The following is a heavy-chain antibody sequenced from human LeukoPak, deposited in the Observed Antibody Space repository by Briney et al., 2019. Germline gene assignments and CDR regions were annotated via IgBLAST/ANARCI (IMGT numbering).Heavy chain of an antibody. CDR1: GFTFSSYW. CDR3: IRTLIVATSPYMDV. D-gene: IGHD5-12*01. CDR2: VNGDGTGT. J-gene: IGHJ6*03. Sequence: GGSLRLSCAASGFTFSSYWMHWVRQAPGKGLVWVSRVNGDGTGTTYADSVEGRFTISRDNAKNTVHLQMNSLRAEDTAIYYCIRTLIVATSPYMDVWGKGTTVTVSS. V-gene: IGHV3-74*01.